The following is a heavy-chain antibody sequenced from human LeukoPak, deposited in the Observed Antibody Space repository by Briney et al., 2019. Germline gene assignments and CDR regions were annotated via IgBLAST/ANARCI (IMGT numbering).Heavy chain of an antibody. V-gene: IGHV3-49*04. CDR2: IRSKASGGAI. D-gene: IGHD1-14*01. CDR3: TREVDGMSAY. J-gene: IGHJ4*02. CDR1: GFNFGNYA. Sequence: GGSLRLSCTASGFNFGNYAMSWVRQAPGKGLEWLGFIRSKASGGAIEYDPPVDGRLTISRDDSKSIAYLQMTRLKTEDTATYFCTREVDGMSAYWGQGTLVTVSS.